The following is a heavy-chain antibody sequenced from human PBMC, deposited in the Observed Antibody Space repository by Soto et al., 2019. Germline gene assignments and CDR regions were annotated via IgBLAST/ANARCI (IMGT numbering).Heavy chain of an antibody. CDR3: AADYYDTRGFYFDY. CDR1: GFTFISSA. CDR2: IVVGRGDT. Sequence: SVKVSCKASGFTFISSAVQWVRQARGQRLEWIGWIVVGRGDTNYSQKFQERVTITRDMSTSTAYMELSSLRSEDTAVYYCAADYYDTRGFYFDYWGQGALVTVSS. D-gene: IGHD3-22*01. J-gene: IGHJ4*02. V-gene: IGHV1-58*01.